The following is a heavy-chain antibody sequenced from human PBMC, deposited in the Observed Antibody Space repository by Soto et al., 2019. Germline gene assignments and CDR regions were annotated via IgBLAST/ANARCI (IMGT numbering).Heavy chain of an antibody. J-gene: IGHJ4*02. CDR2: IYSGGST. CDR1: GFTVSSNY. Sequence: GGSLRLACAASGFTVSSNYMSWVRQAPGKGLEWVSVIYSGGSTYYADSVKGRFTISRDNSKNTLYLQMSSLRAEDTAVYYCVKDLYSGSYYRLEYWGQRTLVTVSS. D-gene: IGHD1-26*01. CDR3: VKDLYSGSYYRLEY. V-gene: IGHV3-66*01.